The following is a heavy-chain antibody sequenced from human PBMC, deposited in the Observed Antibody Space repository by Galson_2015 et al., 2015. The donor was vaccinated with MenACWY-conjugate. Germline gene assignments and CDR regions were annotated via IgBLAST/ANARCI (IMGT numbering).Heavy chain of an antibody. V-gene: IGHV1-69*13. CDR2: IISIFRTV. D-gene: IGHD3-22*01. CDR1: GGTFRSYV. Sequence: SVKVSCKASGGTFRSYVISWVRQAPGQGLEWMGVIISIFRTVNYAQKFQGRVTITADEFTSTAYMELSSLRSEDTAVCYCARLRGTYYYESSGYYPDSWGQGTLVTVSS. J-gene: IGHJ4*02. CDR3: ARLRGTYYYESSGYYPDS.